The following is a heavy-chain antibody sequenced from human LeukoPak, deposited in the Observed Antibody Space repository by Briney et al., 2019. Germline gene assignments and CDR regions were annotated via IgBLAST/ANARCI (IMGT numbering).Heavy chain of an antibody. Sequence: ASVKVSCKASGYTFTSYDINWVRQATGQGLEWMGWMNPNSGNTGYAQKFQGRVTMTRNTSISTAYMELSSLRSEDTAVYYCARGRVEMEAFDIWGQGTMVTVSS. J-gene: IGHJ3*02. D-gene: IGHD5-24*01. CDR3: ARGRVEMEAFDI. CDR1: GYTFTSYD. CDR2: MNPNSGNT. V-gene: IGHV1-8*01.